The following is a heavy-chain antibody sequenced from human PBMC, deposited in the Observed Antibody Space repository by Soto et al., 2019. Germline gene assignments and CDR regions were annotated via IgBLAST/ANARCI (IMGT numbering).Heavy chain of an antibody. V-gene: IGHV1-69*13. J-gene: IGHJ5*02. Sequence: ASVKVSCKASGGTFTSYAISWVRQAPGQGLEWMGGIIPIFGTANYAQKFQGRVTITADESTSTAYMELSSLRSEDTAVYYCARSPGSSGYEGWFDPWGQGTLVPISS. D-gene: IGHD3-22*01. CDR3: ARSPGSSGYEGWFDP. CDR2: IIPIFGTA. CDR1: GGTFTSYA.